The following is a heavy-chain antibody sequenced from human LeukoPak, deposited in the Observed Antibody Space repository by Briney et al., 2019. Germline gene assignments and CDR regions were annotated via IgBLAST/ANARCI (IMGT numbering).Heavy chain of an antibody. CDR1: GFTFSDYY. CDR2: ISGGGGTT. D-gene: IGHD2/OR15-2a*01. J-gene: IGHJ4*02. V-gene: IGHV3-23*01. CDR3: AKDRTTPFDY. Sequence: PGGSLRLSCAASGFTFSDYYMSWIRQSPGKGLEWVSYISGGGGTTYYADSVKGRFTISRDTSKNTLYLQMNSLRAEDTAVYYCAKDRTTPFDYWGQGTLVTVSS.